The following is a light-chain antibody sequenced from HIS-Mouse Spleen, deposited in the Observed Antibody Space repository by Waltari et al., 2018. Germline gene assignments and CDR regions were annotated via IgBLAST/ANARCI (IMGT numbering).Light chain of an antibody. Sequence: QSALTQPASVSGSPGQSIPISCTGTSSDVVIYNLFPWYQQHPGKAPKLMIYEGSKRPSGVSNRFSGSKSGNTASLTISGLQAEDEADYYCCSYAGSSTFVFGTGTKVTVL. CDR1: SSDVVIYNL. J-gene: IGLJ1*01. V-gene: IGLV2-23*01. CDR2: EGS. CDR3: CSYAGSSTFV.